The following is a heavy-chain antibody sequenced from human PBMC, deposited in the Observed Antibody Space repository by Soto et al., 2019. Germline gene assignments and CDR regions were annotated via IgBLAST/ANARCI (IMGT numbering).Heavy chain of an antibody. V-gene: IGHV4-59*08. J-gene: IGHJ4*02. Sequence: SETLSLTCTVSGGSISSYYWSWIRQPPGKGLEWIGYIYHSGSTNYNPSLKSRVTISVDTSKNQFSLKLISVTAADTAVYYCASSRGVGATYFDYWGQGTLVTVSS. CDR2: IYHSGST. D-gene: IGHD1-26*01. CDR3: ASSRGVGATYFDY. CDR1: GGSISSYY.